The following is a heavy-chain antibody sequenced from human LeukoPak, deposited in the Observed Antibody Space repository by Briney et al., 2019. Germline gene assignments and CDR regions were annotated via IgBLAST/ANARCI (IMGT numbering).Heavy chain of an antibody. J-gene: IGHJ3*02. CDR2: IKRDGSEK. CDR3: ARTVRGIVMPQNAFDI. Sequence: GGSLRLSCAASGFTFSNYWMSWVRQAPGKGLEWVANIKRDGSEKYYVDSVKGRFTISRDNAKNALYLQMDSLRVEDTAVYYCARTVRGIVMPQNAFDIWGQGTKVTVSS. V-gene: IGHV3-7*01. CDR1: GFTFSNYW. D-gene: IGHD3-22*01.